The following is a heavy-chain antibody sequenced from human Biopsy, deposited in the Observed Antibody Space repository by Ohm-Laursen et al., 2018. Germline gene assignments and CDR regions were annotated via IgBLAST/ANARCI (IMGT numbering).Heavy chain of an antibody. CDR2: ISYTGGI. J-gene: IGHJ4*02. D-gene: IGHD5-18*01. CDR3: ARTLWPALYFDD. Sequence: SDTLSLTCTVSGGSISGYHWSWIRKSPGKGLEWLAYISYTGGITSNPSLNGRATMSLDTSKNQFSLRLIYVTAADTAFYYCARTLWPALYFDDWGQGTLVTVSS. CDR1: GGSISGYH. V-gene: IGHV4-59*07.